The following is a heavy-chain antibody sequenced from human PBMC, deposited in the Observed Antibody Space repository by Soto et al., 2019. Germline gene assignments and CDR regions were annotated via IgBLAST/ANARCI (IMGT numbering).Heavy chain of an antibody. J-gene: IGHJ5*02. Sequence: QVQLVQAGAEVKKPGSSVKVSCKASGGTFSSYAITWLRQAPVQGLEWMGWIIPIFGTANYAQKFQGRVPITAGESMTTAYMELSSLRSGDTAIYYCAIHFPSSSSDPWGQGTLVTVSS. CDR3: AIHFPSSSSDP. CDR2: IIPIFGTA. CDR1: GGTFSSYA. D-gene: IGHD3-3*02. V-gene: IGHV1-69*01.